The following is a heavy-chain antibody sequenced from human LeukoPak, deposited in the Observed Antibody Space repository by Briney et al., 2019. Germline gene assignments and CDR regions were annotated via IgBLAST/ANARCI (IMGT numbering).Heavy chain of an antibody. CDR3: TTLLWFGELGLDY. CDR1: GFIFSSYA. D-gene: IGHD3-10*01. J-gene: IGHJ4*02. Sequence: GGSLRLSCAASGFIFSSYAMSWVRQAPGKGLEWVSAISGSGGRTYHADSVKGRFTISRDNSKNTLYLQMNSLKTEDTAVYYCTTLLWFGELGLDYWGQGTLVTVSS. CDR2: ISGSGGRT. V-gene: IGHV3-23*01.